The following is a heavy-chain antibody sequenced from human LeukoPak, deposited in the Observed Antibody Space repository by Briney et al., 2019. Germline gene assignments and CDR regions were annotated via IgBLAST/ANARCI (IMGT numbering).Heavy chain of an antibody. Sequence: GGSLRFSCAASGFAFSSYEMNWVRQAPGKGLEWVSYISSSGSTIYYADSVKGRFTISRDNAKNSLYLQMNSLRAEDTAVYYCAELGITMIGGVWGKGTTVTISS. CDR3: AELGITMIGGV. J-gene: IGHJ6*04. D-gene: IGHD3-10*02. CDR1: GFAFSSYE. V-gene: IGHV3-48*03. CDR2: ISSSGSTI.